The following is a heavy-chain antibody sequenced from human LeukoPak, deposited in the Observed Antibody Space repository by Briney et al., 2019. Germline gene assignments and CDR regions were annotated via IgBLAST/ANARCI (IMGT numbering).Heavy chain of an antibody. V-gene: IGHV4-39*01. Sequence: PSETLSLTCTVSGGSISTSNYYWGWIRQPPGKGLEWIGNIFYSGSTYYSPSLKSRVTISVDTSKNQFSLKLSSVTAADTAVYYCARQKNPIRYFDWLSRRNNLPGEFDPWGQGTLVTVSS. CDR3: ARQKNPIRYFDWLSRRNNLPGEFDP. CDR2: IFYSGST. D-gene: IGHD3-9*01. CDR1: GGSISTSNYY. J-gene: IGHJ5*02.